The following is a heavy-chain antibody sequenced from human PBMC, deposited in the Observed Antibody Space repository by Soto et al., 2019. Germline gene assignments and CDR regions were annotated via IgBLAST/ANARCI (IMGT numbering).Heavy chain of an antibody. CDR1: GGSISNYY. CDR2: ISSSGST. Sequence: QVQLQESGPGLVKPSETLSLTCTVSGGSISNYYWSWIRQPPGKGLEWIGYISSSGSTNYNPSLMSRVTISVDTSKNQFSLKLSSVTAADTAVYYCAREGYYDSSGFDYWGQGTLVTVSS. J-gene: IGHJ4*02. CDR3: AREGYYDSSGFDY. V-gene: IGHV4-59*01. D-gene: IGHD3-22*01.